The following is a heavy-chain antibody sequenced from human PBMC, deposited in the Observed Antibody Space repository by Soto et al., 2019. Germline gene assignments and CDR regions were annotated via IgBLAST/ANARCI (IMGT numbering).Heavy chain of an antibody. V-gene: IGHV1-8*02. CDR2: INPKSGNT. J-gene: IGHJ6*04. CDR1: GYTFTSYY. CDR3: ARIGLDV. Sequence: ASVKVSCKASGYTFTSYYMHWVRQAPGQGLEWMGRINPKSGNTGYAQKFQGRFSMTRNTSISTAYMELSSLRSEDTAVYYCARIGLDVWGKGTTVTVSS.